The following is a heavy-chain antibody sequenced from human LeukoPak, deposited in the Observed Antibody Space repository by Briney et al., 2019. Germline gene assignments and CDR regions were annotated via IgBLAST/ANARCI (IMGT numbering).Heavy chain of an antibody. V-gene: IGHV1-18*01. CDR2: ISAYNGNT. D-gene: IGHD6-19*01. Sequence: ASVNVSCKASGYTFTSYGISWVRQAPGQGLEWMGWISAYNGNTNYAQKLQGRVTITTDTSTSTAYMELRSLRSDDTAVYYCARVRPPSPSSGWYSGAFDIWGQGTMVTVSS. J-gene: IGHJ3*02. CDR1: GYTFTSYG. CDR3: ARVRPPSPSSGWYSGAFDI.